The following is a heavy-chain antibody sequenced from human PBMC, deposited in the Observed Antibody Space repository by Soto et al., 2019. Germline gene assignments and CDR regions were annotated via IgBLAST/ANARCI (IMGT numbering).Heavy chain of an antibody. J-gene: IGHJ4*02. V-gene: IGHV3-15*01. CDR3: TTNDYGDH. CDR2: IKSKTGGGTP. Sequence: EVQLVESGGGLVKPGGSLRLSCEASGFTFSNAWMSWVRQAPGKGLEWVGRIKSKTGGGTPDYAAPVKGRFSISRDDSKNTLYLQINSLKTEDTAVYYCTTNDYGDHWGQGTLVTVSS. CDR1: GFTFSNAW.